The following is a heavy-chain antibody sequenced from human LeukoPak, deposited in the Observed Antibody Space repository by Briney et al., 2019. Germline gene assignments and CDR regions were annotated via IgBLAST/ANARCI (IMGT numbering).Heavy chain of an antibody. J-gene: IGHJ3*02. V-gene: IGHV4-59*08. CDR1: GGSISSYY. Sequence: KSSETLSLTCTVSGGSISSYYWSWIRQPPGKGLEWIGYIYYSGSTNYSPSLKSRVTISVDTSKNQFSLKLSSVTAADTAVYYCARRLSPDAFDIWGQGTMVTVSS. CDR2: IYYSGST. D-gene: IGHD2/OR15-2a*01. CDR3: ARRLSPDAFDI.